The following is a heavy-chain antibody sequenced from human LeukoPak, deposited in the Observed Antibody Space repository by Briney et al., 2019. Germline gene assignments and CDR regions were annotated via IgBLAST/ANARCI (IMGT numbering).Heavy chain of an antibody. CDR3: ASIPGYSSGGYYYYYMDV. Sequence: SETLSLTCTVSGGSISSSSYYWGWIRQPPGKGLEWIGSIYYSGSTYYNPSLKSRVTISVGTPKNQFSLKLSSVTAADTAVYYCASIPGYSSGGYYYYYMDVWGKGTTVTVSS. CDR2: IYYSGST. CDR1: GGSISSSSYY. J-gene: IGHJ6*03. D-gene: IGHD6-19*01. V-gene: IGHV4-39*01.